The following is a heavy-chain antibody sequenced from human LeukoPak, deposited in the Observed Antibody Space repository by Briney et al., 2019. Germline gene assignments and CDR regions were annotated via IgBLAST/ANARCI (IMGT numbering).Heavy chain of an antibody. Sequence: GASVKVSCRASGYTFTSYAMNWVRQAPGQGLEWMGWINTNTGNPTYAQGFTGRFVFSLDTSVSTAYLQISSLKAEDTAVYYCARDASGWYDGRFFYWGQGTLVTVSS. CDR1: GYTFTSYA. CDR2: INTNTGNP. J-gene: IGHJ4*02. D-gene: IGHD6-19*01. CDR3: ARDASGWYDGRFFY. V-gene: IGHV7-4-1*02.